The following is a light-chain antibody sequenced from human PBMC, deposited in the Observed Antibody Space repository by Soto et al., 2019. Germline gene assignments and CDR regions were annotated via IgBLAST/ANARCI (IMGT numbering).Light chain of an antibody. V-gene: IGKV3D-20*02. Sequence: EIVLTQSPGTLSLSPGARAPLSCRASQTLSNSFIAWYQQKPGQAPRLLIDGASNRATGIPDRFSGSGSGTDFTLTISSLEPEDFAVYFCQQRSSWPLTFGGGTKVDIK. J-gene: IGKJ4*02. CDR1: QTLSNSF. CDR2: GAS. CDR3: QQRSSWPLT.